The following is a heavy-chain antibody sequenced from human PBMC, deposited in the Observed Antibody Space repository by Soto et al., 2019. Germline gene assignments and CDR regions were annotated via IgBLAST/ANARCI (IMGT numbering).Heavy chain of an antibody. CDR3: ARGYYDILTGPYYFDY. Sequence: SETLSLTCAVYGGSFSGYYWSWIRQPPGKGLEWIGEINHSGSTNYNPSLKSRVTISVDTSKNQFSLKLSSVTAADTAVYYCARGYYDILTGPYYFDYWGQGTLVTVSS. D-gene: IGHD3-9*01. J-gene: IGHJ4*02. CDR1: GGSFSGYY. CDR2: INHSGST. V-gene: IGHV4-34*01.